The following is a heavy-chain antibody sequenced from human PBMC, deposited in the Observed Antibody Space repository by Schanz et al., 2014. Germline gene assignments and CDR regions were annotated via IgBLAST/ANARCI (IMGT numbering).Heavy chain of an antibody. CDR2: ISGGGGTT. Sequence: EVQLVESGGGLVKPGGSLRLSCAASTSIFNHAWMSWVRQAPGKGLEWVSAISGGGGTTYYTDSVKGRFTISRDNSKSTLYLQMNSLRAEDTAVYYCAKYRGYYRVSGSYRELEYWGQGTLVTVSS. D-gene: IGHD3-10*01. CDR3: AKYRGYYRVSGSYRELEY. CDR1: TSIFNHAW. V-gene: IGHV3-23*04. J-gene: IGHJ4*02.